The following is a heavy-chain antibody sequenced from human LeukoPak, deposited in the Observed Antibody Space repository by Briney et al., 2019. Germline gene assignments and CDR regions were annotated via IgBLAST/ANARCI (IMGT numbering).Heavy chain of an antibody. CDR2: IYHSGST. Sequence: SQTLSLTCAVSGGSISSGGYSWSWIRQPPGKGLEWIGYIYHSGSTYYNPSLKSRVTISVDRSKNQFSLKLSSVTAADTAVYYCARGDWFDPWGQGTLVTVSS. V-gene: IGHV4-30-2*01. CDR1: GGSISSGGYS. J-gene: IGHJ5*02. CDR3: ARGDWFDP.